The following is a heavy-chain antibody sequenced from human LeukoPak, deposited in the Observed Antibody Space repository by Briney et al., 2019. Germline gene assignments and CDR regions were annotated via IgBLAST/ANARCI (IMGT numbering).Heavy chain of an antibody. CDR2: ISVSGGST. CDR3: AKGSGLGYCSSTTCRPFYYYYYGMDV. V-gene: IGHV3-23*01. J-gene: IGHJ6*04. CDR1: GFTFSSYA. D-gene: IGHD2-2*01. Sequence: GGSLRLSCAASGFTFSSYAMSWVRQAPGKGLEWVSAISVSGGSTYYADSVKGRFTISRDNSKNTLYLQMNSLRAEDTAVYYCAKGSGLGYCSSTTCRPFYYYYYGMDVWGKGTTVTVSS.